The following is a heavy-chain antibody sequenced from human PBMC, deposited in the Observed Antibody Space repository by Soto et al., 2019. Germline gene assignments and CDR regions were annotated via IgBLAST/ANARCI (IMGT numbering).Heavy chain of an antibody. Sequence: DVQLVESGGGLIQPGESLRLSCAAFGFTISGKKYVAWVRQAPGKGLEWVSALYDLDGSFYAASVKGRFTTSSDSSKTTVYLQMNDLRPDDTAVYYCATWHEREHAYDVKGQGTTVTRSS. CDR1: GFTISGKKY. CDR3: ATWHEREHAYDV. D-gene: IGHD1-1*01. J-gene: IGHJ3*01. V-gene: IGHV3-53*01. CDR2: LYDLDGS.